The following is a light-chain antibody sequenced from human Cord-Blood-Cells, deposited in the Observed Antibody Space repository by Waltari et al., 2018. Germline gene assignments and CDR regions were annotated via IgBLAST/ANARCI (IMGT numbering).Light chain of an antibody. CDR3: CSYAGSSTLV. J-gene: IGLJ3*02. Sequence: QSALTQPASVSGSPGQSITISCTGTRSDVGRYNLVPWYQQHPGQAPKLMIYEGSKRPSGVSNRFSGSKSGNTASLTISGLQAEDEADYYCCSYAGSSTLVFGGGTKLTVL. CDR1: RSDVGRYNL. V-gene: IGLV2-23*01. CDR2: EGS.